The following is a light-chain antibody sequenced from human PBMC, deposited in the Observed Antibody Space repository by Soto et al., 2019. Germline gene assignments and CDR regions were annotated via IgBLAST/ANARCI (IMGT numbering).Light chain of an antibody. V-gene: IGLV2-14*03. CDR3: SSWTSGATYV. J-gene: IGLJ1*01. Sequence: QAVLTQPASVSGSPGQSITISCAGTSRAVGAYNYVSWYQHHPGKAPKLMIYDVNNRPSGDSNRFSGSKSGNTASLTISGLQAEDEADYYCSSWTSGATYVFGSGTKVTVL. CDR1: SRAVGAYNY. CDR2: DVN.